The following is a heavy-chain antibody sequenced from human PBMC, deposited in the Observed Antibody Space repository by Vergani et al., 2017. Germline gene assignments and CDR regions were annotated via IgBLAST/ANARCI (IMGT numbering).Heavy chain of an antibody. CDR1: GFTFSSYS. J-gene: IGHJ6*02. CDR2: ISGSGGST. Sequence: EVQLVESGGGLVKPGGSLRLSCAASGFTFSSYSMNWVRQAPGKGLEWVSAISGSGGSTYYADSVKGRFTISRDNSKNTLYLQMNSLRAEDTAVYYCARDLPIFGSPAAPNMDVWGQGTTVTVSS. CDR3: ARDLPIFGSPAAPNMDV. V-gene: IGHV3-23*04. D-gene: IGHD3-3*01.